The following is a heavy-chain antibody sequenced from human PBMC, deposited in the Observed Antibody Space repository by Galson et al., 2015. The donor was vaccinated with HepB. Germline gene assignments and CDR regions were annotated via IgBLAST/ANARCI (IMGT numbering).Heavy chain of an antibody. J-gene: IGHJ4*02. Sequence: ETLSLTCTVSGGSISTYYWSWIRQPPGKGLEWIGYIYYSGGTNFSPSLKSRVSISVDTSKNQFSLRLRSVTAADTAVYYCARDGTATTEYFDQWGQGTVVTVSS. CDR3: ARDGTATTEYFDQ. D-gene: IGHD1-1*01. CDR1: GGSISTYY. V-gene: IGHV4-59*01. CDR2: IYYSGGT.